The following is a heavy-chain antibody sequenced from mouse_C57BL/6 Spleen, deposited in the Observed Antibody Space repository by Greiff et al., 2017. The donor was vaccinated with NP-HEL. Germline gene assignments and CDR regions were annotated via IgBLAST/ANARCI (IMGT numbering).Heavy chain of an antibody. CDR2: INPNNGGT. CDR1: GYTFPDYN. Sequence: VQLQQSGPELVKPGASVKIPCKASGYTFPDYNMDWVKQSHGKSLAWIGDINPNNGGTLYNQKFKGKATLTVDKSSSTAYMQLRSLTSEDTAAYDCARSLYYDGSAMGDWGQGTSVTVSS. D-gene: IGHD1-1*01. J-gene: IGHJ4*01. CDR3: ARSLYYDGSAMGD. V-gene: IGHV1-18*01.